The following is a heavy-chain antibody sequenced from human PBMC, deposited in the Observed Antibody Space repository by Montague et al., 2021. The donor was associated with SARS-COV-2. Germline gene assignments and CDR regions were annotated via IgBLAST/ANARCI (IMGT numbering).Heavy chain of an antibody. J-gene: IGHJ6*02. Sequence: SLRLSCAASEFTFSRHTMNWVRQAPGKGLKWVASITSSSTYIYYTDSVRGRFTISRDNAKNSVYLQMDGLTAEDTAVYLCARELAMGDEYYYYGMDVWGQGTTVTVS. CDR3: ARELAMGDEYYYYGMDV. CDR2: ITSSSTYI. D-gene: IGHD1-26*01. V-gene: IGHV3-21*01. CDR1: EFTFSRHT.